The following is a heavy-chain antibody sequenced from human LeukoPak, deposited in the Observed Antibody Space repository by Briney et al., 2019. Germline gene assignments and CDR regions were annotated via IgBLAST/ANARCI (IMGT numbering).Heavy chain of an antibody. CDR3: AKELGGMTSPPVLGH. CDR2: IRTDGRNG. D-gene: IGHD3-16*01. V-gene: IGHV3-30*02. CDR1: AFTFSIYC. Sequence: GQSLRPSCAAAAFTFSIYCIRWDRHAPGGGLEWVAFIRTDGRNGYYADSEEGRFTISRNNSRNMLYLQLGSLTHGDTAVFDCAKELGGMTSPPVLGHWGQGTLVTVSS. J-gene: IGHJ4*02.